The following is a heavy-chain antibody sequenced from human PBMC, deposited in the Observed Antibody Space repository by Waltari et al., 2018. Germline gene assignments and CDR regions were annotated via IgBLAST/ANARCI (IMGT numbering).Heavy chain of an antibody. V-gene: IGHV1-58*01. CDR1: GFTFTSSA. J-gene: IGHJ3*02. CDR3: AVPGATPFHDAFDI. CDR2: IVVGSGNT. D-gene: IGHD1-26*01. Sequence: QMQLVQSGPEVKKPGTSVKVSCKASGFTFTSSAVQWVRQARGQRLEWIGWIVVGSGNTNYAQKFQERVTITRDMSTSTAYMELSSLRSEDTAVYYCAVPGATPFHDAFDIWGQGTMVTVSS.